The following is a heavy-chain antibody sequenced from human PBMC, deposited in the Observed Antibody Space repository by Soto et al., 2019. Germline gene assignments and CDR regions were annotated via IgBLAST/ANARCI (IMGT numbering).Heavy chain of an antibody. V-gene: IGHV4-59*01. J-gene: IGHJ5*02. CDR2: IYYSGST. CDR1: GGSISSYY. D-gene: IGHD3-10*01. CDR3: ARVSTPYYYGSGSHNWFDP. Sequence: SETLSLTCTVSGGSISSYYWSWIRQPPGKGLEWIGYIYYSGSTNYNPSLKSRVTISVDTSKNQFSLKLSSVTAADTAVYYCARVSTPYYYGSGSHNWFDPWGQGTLVTVSS.